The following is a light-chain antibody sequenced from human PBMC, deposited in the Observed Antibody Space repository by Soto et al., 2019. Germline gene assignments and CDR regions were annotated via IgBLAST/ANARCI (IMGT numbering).Light chain of an antibody. CDR1: SSDVGSYNL. J-gene: IGLJ1*01. Sequence: QSALTQPASVSGSPGQSITISCTGTSSDVGSYNLVSWYQQHPGKAPKLMIYEGSKRPSGVSNRFSGSKSGNTASLTISGLQAEDEDDYYCCSYAGSSTFYVFVTGTKLTVL. V-gene: IGLV2-23*03. CDR2: EGS. CDR3: CSYAGSSTFYV.